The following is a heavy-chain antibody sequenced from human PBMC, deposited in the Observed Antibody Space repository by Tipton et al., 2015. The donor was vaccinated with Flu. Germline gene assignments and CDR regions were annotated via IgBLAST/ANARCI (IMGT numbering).Heavy chain of an antibody. CDR3: ASREWVANQYYYYGVDV. CDR1: GGSISSSHW. V-gene: IGHV4-4*02. CDR2: ISHFGIT. J-gene: IGHJ6*02. D-gene: IGHD6-19*01. Sequence: SLRLSCNVSGGSISSSHWWSWVRQPPGKGLEWIGEISHFGITNYSPSLKSRVTVSVEKAKNQFFLRLTSVTAADTAVYYCASREWVANQYYYYGVDVWGQGTTVNVSS.